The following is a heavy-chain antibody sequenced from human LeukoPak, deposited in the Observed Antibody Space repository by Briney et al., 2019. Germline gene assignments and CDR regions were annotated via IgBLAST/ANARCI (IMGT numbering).Heavy chain of an antibody. J-gene: IGHJ4*02. CDR1: GFTFSTYA. CDR2: ISGSGGST. Sequence: GGSLRLSCAASGFTFSTYAMSWVRQAPGKGLEWVSLISGSGGSTYYADSVKGRCTISTDNAKNTLSLQMNSLRAEDTALYYCAKERLTTTTFDSWGRGTLVTVSS. CDR3: AKERLTTTTFDS. D-gene: IGHD4-11*01. V-gene: IGHV3-23*01.